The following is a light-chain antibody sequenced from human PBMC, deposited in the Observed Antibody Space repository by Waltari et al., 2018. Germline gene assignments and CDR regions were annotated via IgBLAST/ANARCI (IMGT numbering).Light chain of an antibody. CDR3: QQYHSTPFT. CDR1: QSVSRY. CDR2: DAS. Sequence: IVLSQSPATLSLSPGARAILSCRASQSVSRYLAWYQQKPGQAPRLLIYDASNRATGIPVRFSGSGSGTEFTLTISSLGPEDFAVYYCQQYHSTPFTFGPGTKVDIK. V-gene: IGKV3-11*01. J-gene: IGKJ3*01.